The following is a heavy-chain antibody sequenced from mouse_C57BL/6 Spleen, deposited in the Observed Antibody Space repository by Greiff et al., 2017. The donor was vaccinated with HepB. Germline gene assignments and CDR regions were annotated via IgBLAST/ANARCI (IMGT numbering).Heavy chain of an antibody. Sequence: DVKLVESGGDLVKPGGSLKLSCAASGFTFSSYGMSWVRQTPDKRLEWVATISSGGSYTYYPDSVKGRFTISRDNAKNTLYLQMSSLKSEDTAMYYCARGGYYGSSPYWYFDVWGTGTTVTVSS. V-gene: IGHV5-6*02. D-gene: IGHD1-1*01. CDR1: GFTFSSYG. CDR3: ARGGYYGSSPYWYFDV. J-gene: IGHJ1*03. CDR2: ISSGGSYT.